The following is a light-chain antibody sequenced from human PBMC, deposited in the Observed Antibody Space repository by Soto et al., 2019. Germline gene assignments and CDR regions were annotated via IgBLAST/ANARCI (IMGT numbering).Light chain of an antibody. V-gene: IGKV3-15*01. Sequence: EIVMTQSPATLSVSPEERATLSCRVSQSVSSILAWYQQKPGQPPRLLIYGASTRAAGIPARFSGSGSGTVFTLTISSLQSEDFAVYYCQQYNNWPRTFGQGTKVEIK. CDR1: QSVSSI. CDR3: QQYNNWPRT. CDR2: GAS. J-gene: IGKJ1*01.